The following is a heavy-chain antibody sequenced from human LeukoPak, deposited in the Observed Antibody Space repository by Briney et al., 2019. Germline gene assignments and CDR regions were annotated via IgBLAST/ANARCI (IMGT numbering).Heavy chain of an antibody. Sequence: GASVKVSCKASGGTFSSYAISWVRQAPGQGLEWMGGIIPIFGIANYAQKFQGRVTITTDESTSTAYMELSSLRSEDTAVYYCAGVVAGDYYYYYYMDVWGKGTTVTVSS. CDR2: IIPIFGIA. J-gene: IGHJ6*03. V-gene: IGHV1-69*05. CDR1: GGTFSSYA. D-gene: IGHD2-15*01. CDR3: AGVVAGDYYYYYYMDV.